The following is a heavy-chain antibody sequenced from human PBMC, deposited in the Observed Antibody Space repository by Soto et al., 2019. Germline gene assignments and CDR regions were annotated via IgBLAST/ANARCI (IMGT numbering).Heavy chain of an antibody. CDR1: GYTFTGYY. CDR3: ARGSIVATIPKRYYYYYMDV. CDR2: INPNSGGT. V-gene: IGHV1-2*04. Sequence: VASVKVSCKASGYTFTGYYMHWVRQAPGQGLEWMGWINPNSGGTNYAQKFQGWVTMTRDTSISTAYMELSRLRSDDTAVYYCARGSIVATIPKRYYYYYMDVWGKGTTVTVSS. D-gene: IGHD5-12*01. J-gene: IGHJ6*03.